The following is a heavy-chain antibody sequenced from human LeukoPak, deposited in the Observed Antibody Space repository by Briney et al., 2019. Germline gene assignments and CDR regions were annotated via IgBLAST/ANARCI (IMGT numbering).Heavy chain of an antibody. CDR3: ARVPIYSLYMDV. D-gene: IGHD5-18*01. CDR1: GFTFSSYT. V-gene: IGHV3-21*01. J-gene: IGHJ6*03. CDR2: ISTSSIYI. Sequence: GVSLRLSCAASGFTFSSYTMNWVRQAPGKGLEWVSSISTSSIYIYYTDSLKGRFTISRDNAKNSLYLQMNSLRAEDTAVYYCARVPIYSLYMDVWGKGTTVTVSS.